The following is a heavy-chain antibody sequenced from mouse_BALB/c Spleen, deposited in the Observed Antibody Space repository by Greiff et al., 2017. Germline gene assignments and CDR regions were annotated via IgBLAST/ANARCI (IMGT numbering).Heavy chain of an antibody. CDR1: GFTFSSFG. CDR3: ARSYDAYWGFAY. D-gene: IGHD2-3*01. J-gene: IGHJ3*01. V-gene: IGHV5-17*02. Sequence: EVQLVESGGGLVQPGGSRKLSCAASGFTFSSFGMHWVRQAPEKGLEWVAYISSGSSTIYYADTVKGRFTISRDNPKNTLFLQMTSLRSEDTAMYYCARSYDAYWGFAYWGQGTLVTVSA. CDR2: ISSGSSTI.